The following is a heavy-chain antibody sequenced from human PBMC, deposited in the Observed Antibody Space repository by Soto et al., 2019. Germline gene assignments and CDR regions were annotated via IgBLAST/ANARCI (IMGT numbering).Heavy chain of an antibody. CDR1: GFNFGSFG. V-gene: IGHV3-48*02. J-gene: IGHJ2*01. CDR3: ARIPQIAVAGTRFGYFDL. D-gene: IGHD6-19*01. CDR2: ISGSRLTI. Sequence: EVQLVESGGGLVQPGGSLRLSCAASGFNFGSFGMNWVRQAPGKGLEWISYISGSRLTIYYADSVKGRFTISRDNAKDSLYLQMNSLRDEDTAVYYCARIPQIAVAGTRFGYFDLWGRGTLVTVSS.